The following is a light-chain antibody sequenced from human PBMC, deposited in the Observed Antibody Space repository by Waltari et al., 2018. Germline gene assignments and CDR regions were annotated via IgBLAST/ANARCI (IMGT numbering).Light chain of an antibody. J-gene: IGLJ1*01. CDR3: CSYAGDSTYV. CDR1: SSDIGIYNL. CDR2: EVS. V-gene: IGLV2-23*02. Sequence: QSALTQPASVSGSPGQSITISCTGSSSDIGIYNLVSWYQHHPGKVPKLIIYEVSERPSGFSCRFSCPQSGNTASLTLSDLQPEDGADYYCCSYAGDSTYVFGTGTKVTVL.